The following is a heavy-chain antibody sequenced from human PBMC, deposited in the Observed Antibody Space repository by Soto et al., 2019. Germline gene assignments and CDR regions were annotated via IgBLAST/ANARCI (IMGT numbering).Heavy chain of an antibody. CDR3: ARRGWFGDQNWFDP. D-gene: IGHD3-10*01. J-gene: IGHJ5*02. V-gene: IGHV4-59*01. CDR1: GGSISSYY. CDR2: IYYSGST. Sequence: SETLSLTCTVSGGSISSYYWSWIRQPPGKGLEWIGYIYYSGSTNYNPSLKSRVTISVDTSKNQFSLKLSSVTAADTAVYYCARRGWFGDQNWFDPWRQRTLVTVSS.